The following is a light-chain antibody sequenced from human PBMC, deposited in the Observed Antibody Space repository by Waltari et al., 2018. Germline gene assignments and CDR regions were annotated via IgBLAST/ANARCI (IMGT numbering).Light chain of an antibody. Sequence: QSALTQPASVSGSPGQSITISCTGTSSDIGGYTYVSWYQHNPGKAPQLMIYEVTKRPSGVSYRFSGSKSGNTASLTISGLQAEDEANYFCSSYTSTSTLDVFGGGTKLTVL. J-gene: IGLJ2*01. V-gene: IGLV2-14*01. CDR3: SSYTSTSTLDV. CDR2: EVT. CDR1: SSDIGGYTY.